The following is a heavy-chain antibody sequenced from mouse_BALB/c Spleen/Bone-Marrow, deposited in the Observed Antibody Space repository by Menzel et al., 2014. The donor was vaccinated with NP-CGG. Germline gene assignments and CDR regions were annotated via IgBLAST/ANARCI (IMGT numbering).Heavy chain of an antibody. D-gene: IGHD2-10*02. CDR1: GYTFTTYP. CDR2: FHHYNDDT. Sequence: VQLQESGAELVKPGASVKMSCKAFGYTFTTYPIEWMKQNHGKSLEWIGNFHHYNDDTKYNEKFKGKAKLTVEKSSSTDYLELSRLTSDDSAVYYCASGYGNWYSDVWGAGTTVTVSS. CDR3: ASGYGNWYSDV. J-gene: IGHJ1*01. V-gene: IGHV1-47*01.